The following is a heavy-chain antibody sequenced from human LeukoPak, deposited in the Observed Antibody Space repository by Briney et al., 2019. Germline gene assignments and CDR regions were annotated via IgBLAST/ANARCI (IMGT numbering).Heavy chain of an antibody. CDR3: ARHDSYGGYYFDY. CDR1: GGSISSSSYY. D-gene: IGHD5-18*01. J-gene: IGHJ4*02. Sequence: SETLSLTCTVSGGSISSSSYYWGWIRQPPGKGLEWIGSIYYSGSTYYNPSLKSRVTISVDTSKNQFSLKLSSVTAADTAVYYCARHDSYGGYYFDYWGQGTLVTVSS. CDR2: IYYSGST. V-gene: IGHV4-39*01.